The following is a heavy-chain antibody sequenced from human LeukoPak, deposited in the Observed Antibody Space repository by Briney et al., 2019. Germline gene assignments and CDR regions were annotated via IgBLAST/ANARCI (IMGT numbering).Heavy chain of an antibody. CDR1: GFTFSAYA. CDR3: ARAYSGSDY. D-gene: IGHD1-26*01. J-gene: IGHJ4*02. CDR2: ITTGGSST. Sequence: GGSLRLSCAASGFTFSAYAMAWVRQAPGKGLECVSHITTGGSSTFHADSVKGRFTISRDNAKNSLYLQMNSLRAEDTAVYYCARAYSGSDYWGQGTLVTVSS. V-gene: IGHV3-48*04.